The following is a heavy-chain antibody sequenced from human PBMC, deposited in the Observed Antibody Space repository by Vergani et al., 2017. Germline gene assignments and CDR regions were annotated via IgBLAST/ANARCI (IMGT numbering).Heavy chain of an antibody. D-gene: IGHD2-2*01. J-gene: IGHJ5*02. Sequence: QVQLVQFGSELKKPGASVKVSCRTSGNTFSHYTMSWVRQAPGQGLEWMGWINTNTGNPTYAQGFMGRFVFSLDTSVTTTYLQINSLQAEDTAVYYCYASARDPWGQGTLVTVSA. CDR3: YASARDP. CDR1: GNTFSHYT. V-gene: IGHV7-4-1*02. CDR2: INTNTGNP.